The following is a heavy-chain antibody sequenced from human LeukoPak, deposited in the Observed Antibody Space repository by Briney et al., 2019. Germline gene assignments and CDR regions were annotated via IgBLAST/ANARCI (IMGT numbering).Heavy chain of an antibody. V-gene: IGHV3-48*01. D-gene: IGHD3-22*01. CDR1: GLTFSSYS. CDR3: ARAAYDNSGYLTL. Sequence: PGGSLRLSCAASGLTFSSYSMNWVRQAPGKGLEWVSHITASGTAMFYADSVMGRFTISRDNAKNSLYLQMNSLRAEDTAVYYCARAAYDNSGYLTLWGQGTLVTVSS. CDR2: ITASGTAM. J-gene: IGHJ4*02.